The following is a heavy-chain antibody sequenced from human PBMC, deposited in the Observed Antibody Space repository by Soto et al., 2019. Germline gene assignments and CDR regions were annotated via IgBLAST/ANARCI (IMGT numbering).Heavy chain of an antibody. Sequence: GGSLRLSCAASGFTFSSYAMHWVRQAPGKGLEWVAVISYDGSNKYYADSVKGRFTISRDNSKNTLYLQMNSVRAEDTAVYYWARNGRGVAASLGIAAAGTDYYDGMDVWGQGTTVTVSS. CDR3: ARNGRGVAASLGIAAAGTDYYDGMDV. J-gene: IGHJ6*02. CDR1: GFTFSSYA. D-gene: IGHD6-13*01. V-gene: IGHV3-30-3*01. CDR2: ISYDGSNK.